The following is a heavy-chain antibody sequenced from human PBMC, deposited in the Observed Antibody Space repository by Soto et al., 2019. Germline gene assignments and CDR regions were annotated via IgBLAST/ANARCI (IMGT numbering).Heavy chain of an antibody. Sequence: QVQLQQWGAGLLKPSETLSLTCAVYGGSFSSYYWSWIRQPPGKGLEWIGVINHSGSTNYDPSLKSRVTISIDISKNQVSLTLSSVTAADTAVYYCARGEPRFMEWLLLSEYFDPWGQGTLVTVSS. D-gene: IGHD3-3*01. J-gene: IGHJ5*02. CDR3: ARGEPRFMEWLLLSEYFDP. V-gene: IGHV4-34*01. CDR2: INHSGST. CDR1: GGSFSSYY.